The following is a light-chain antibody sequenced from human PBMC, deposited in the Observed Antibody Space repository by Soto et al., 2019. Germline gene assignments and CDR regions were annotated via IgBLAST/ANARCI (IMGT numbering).Light chain of an antibody. CDR3: QQYNNWPRT. J-gene: IGKJ5*01. CDR2: GAS. V-gene: IGKV3-15*01. Sequence: EIVMTQSPATLSVSPGERATLSCRASQSVSNKLVWYQQKPGQAPRLLIYGASTRATGIPARFSGSGSGTEFTLTISSLQSEDFAVYYCQQYNNWPRTFGQGTRLEIK. CDR1: QSVSNK.